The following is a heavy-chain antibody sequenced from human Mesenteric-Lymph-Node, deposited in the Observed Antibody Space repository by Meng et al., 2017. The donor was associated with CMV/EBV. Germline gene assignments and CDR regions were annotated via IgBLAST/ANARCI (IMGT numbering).Heavy chain of an antibody. CDR3: ASCSSTSCYGY. V-gene: IGHV3-74*01. CDR1: GFTFSSYW. D-gene: IGHD2-2*01. J-gene: IGHJ4*02. CDR2: INTDGSTT. Sequence: GGSLRLSCAASGFTFSSYWMHWVRQAPGKGLVWVSRINTDGSTTSYADSVKGRFSISRDNAKSTLYPQMNSLRDEDTAVYYCASCSSTSCYGYWGQGTLVTVSS.